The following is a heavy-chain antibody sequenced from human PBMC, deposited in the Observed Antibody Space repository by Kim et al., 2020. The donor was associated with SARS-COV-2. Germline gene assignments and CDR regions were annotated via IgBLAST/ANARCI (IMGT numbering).Heavy chain of an antibody. CDR1: GFTFSSYA. J-gene: IGHJ4*02. D-gene: IGHD2-21*01. Sequence: GGSLRLSCAASGFTFSSYAMSWVRQAPGKGLEWVSSISGNGGSTYYADSVKGRFTISRDNSKNTLFLQMNNLRAEDTAVYYCAKGAVAPFFFDYWGQGTLGTVSS. CDR2: ISGNGGST. CDR3: AKGAVAPFFFDY. V-gene: IGHV3-23*01.